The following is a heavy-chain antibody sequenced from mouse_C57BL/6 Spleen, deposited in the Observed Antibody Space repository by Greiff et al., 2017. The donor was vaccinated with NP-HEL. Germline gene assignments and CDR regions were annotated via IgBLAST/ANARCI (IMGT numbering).Heavy chain of an antibody. CDR1: GFTFSSYA. Sequence: DVQLVESGGGLVKPGGSLKLSCAASGFTFSSYAMSWVRQTPEKRLEWVATISDGGSYTYYPDNVKGRFTISRDNAKNNLYLQMSHLKSEDTAMYYCARGDGYYPYWYFDVWGTGTTVTVSS. CDR3: ARGDGYYPYWYFDV. D-gene: IGHD2-3*01. V-gene: IGHV5-4*01. CDR2: ISDGGSYT. J-gene: IGHJ1*03.